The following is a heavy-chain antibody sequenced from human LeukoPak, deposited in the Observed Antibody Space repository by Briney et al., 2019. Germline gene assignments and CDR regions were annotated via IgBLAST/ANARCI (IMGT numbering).Heavy chain of an antibody. J-gene: IGHJ4*02. V-gene: IGHV4-59*01. CDR3: GRWGYFDSGNYFVVDY. CDR2: IHNNGDI. CDR1: GDSIRSYY. Sequence: PSETLTLTCIVSGDSIRSYYWNWIRQAPGKALEWIGHIHNNGDIAYNFSLKSRVTISMDTSKNQFSLKLSSVTAADTAVYYCGRWGYFDSGNYFVVDYWGQGTVVTVSS. D-gene: IGHD3-22*01.